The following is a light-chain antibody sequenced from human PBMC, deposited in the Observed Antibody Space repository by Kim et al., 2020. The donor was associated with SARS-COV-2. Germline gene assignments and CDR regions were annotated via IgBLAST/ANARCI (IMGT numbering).Light chain of an antibody. CDR1: QSISTW. Sequence: DIQMTQSPSTLSASVGDRVTITCRASQSISTWLAWYQQKPGKAPKLLIYDASSLQSGVPSRFSGSGSGTEFTLTISSLQPDDSATYYCQQFNVYTWTFGQGTKVDIK. CDR2: DAS. J-gene: IGKJ1*01. CDR3: QQFNVYTWT. V-gene: IGKV1-5*01.